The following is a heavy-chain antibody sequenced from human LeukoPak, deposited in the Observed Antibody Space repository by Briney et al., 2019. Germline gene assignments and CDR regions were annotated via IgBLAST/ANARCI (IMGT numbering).Heavy chain of an antibody. D-gene: IGHD6-19*01. CDR3: SIAVAGQGAFDI. CDR1: GGSISSSSYY. CDR2: IYYSGST. V-gene: IGHV4-39*07. J-gene: IGHJ3*02. Sequence: SETLSLTCTVSGGSISSSSYYWGWIRQPPGKGLEWIGRIYYSGSTYYNPSLKSRVTISVDTSKNQFSLKLSSVTAADTAVYYCSIAVAGQGAFDIWGQGTMVTVSS.